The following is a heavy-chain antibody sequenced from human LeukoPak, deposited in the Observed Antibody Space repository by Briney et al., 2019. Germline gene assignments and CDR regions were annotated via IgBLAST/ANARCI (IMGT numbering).Heavy chain of an antibody. Sequence: GGSLRLSCAASGFTFDDYGMSWVRQAPGKGLEWVSGINWNGGSTGYADSVKGRFTISRDNAKNSLYLQMNSLRAEDTAVYYCARVGLIQLWLREGYYFDYWGQGTLVTVSS. CDR1: GFTFDDYG. D-gene: IGHD5-18*01. J-gene: IGHJ4*02. CDR2: INWNGGST. V-gene: IGHV3-20*04. CDR3: ARVGLIQLWLREGYYFDY.